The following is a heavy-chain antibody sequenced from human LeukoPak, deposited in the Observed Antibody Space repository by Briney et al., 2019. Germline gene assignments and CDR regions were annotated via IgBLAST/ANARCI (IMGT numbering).Heavy chain of an antibody. V-gene: IGHV4-59*01. CDR3: ARVPRLLWPEGWFDP. Sequence: SETLSLTCTVSGGSISSYYWSWIRQPPGKGLEWIGYICYSGSTNYNPSLKSRVTISVDTSKNQFSLKLSSVTAADTAVYYCARVPRLLWPEGWFDPWGQGTLVTVSS. J-gene: IGHJ5*02. D-gene: IGHD3-10*01. CDR1: GGSISSYY. CDR2: ICYSGST.